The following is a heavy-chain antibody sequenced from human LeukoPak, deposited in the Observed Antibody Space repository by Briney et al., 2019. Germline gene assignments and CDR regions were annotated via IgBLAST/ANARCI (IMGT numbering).Heavy chain of an antibody. Sequence: GGSLRLSCAASGFTFISYAMSWVRQAPGKGLELGSAFSGSGGSTYYPDSVKGRFTISRDNAKNTLSLQMNTLRAEDTAVYYCAKDAHLRLRPSAYYYYMDVWGKGTTVTASS. CDR3: AKDAHLRLRPSAYYYYMDV. D-gene: IGHD4-17*01. CDR1: GFTFISYA. J-gene: IGHJ6*03. V-gene: IGHV3-23*01. CDR2: FSGSGGST.